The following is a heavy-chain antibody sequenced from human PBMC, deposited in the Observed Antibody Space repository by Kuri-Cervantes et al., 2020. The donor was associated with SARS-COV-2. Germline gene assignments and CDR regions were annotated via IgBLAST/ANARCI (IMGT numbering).Heavy chain of an antibody. CDR3: TREGIVVVPAAIGAFDI. Sequence: GESLKISCTASGFTFGDYAMSWFRQAPGKGLEWVGFIRSKAYGGTKEYAASVKGRFTISRDDSKSIAYLQMNSLKTEDTAVYYCTREGIVVVPAAIGAFDIWGQGTMVTVSS. CDR2: IRSKAYGGTK. J-gene: IGHJ3*02. V-gene: IGHV3-49*03. CDR1: GFTFGDYA. D-gene: IGHD2-2*01.